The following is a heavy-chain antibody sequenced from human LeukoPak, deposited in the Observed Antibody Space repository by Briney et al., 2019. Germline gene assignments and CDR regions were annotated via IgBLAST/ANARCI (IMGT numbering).Heavy chain of an antibody. J-gene: IGHJ4*02. CDR3: ARGNMVRGSN. D-gene: IGHD3-10*01. Sequence: GGSLRLSCAASGFTFSSYWMHWVRQAPGKGLVSVSRINPDGSSTNYADSVKGRFTISRDNAKNTLFLQMNSLGADDTAVYYCARGNMVRGSNWGQGTLVTVSS. CDR2: INPDGSST. V-gene: IGHV3-74*01. CDR1: GFTFSSYW.